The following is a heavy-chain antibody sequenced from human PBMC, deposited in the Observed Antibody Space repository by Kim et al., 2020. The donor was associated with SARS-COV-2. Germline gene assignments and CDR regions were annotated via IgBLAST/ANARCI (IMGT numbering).Heavy chain of an antibody. D-gene: IGHD6-19*01. V-gene: IGHV6-1*01. Sequence: SQTLSLTCAISGDSVSSNSAAWNWIRQSPSRGLEWLGRTYYRSKWYNDYAVSVKSRITINPDTSKNQFSLQLNSVTPEDTAVYYCARDSSSGWDTHYYYYYGMDVWGQGTTVTVSS. CDR2: TYYRSKWYN. CDR1: GDSVSSNSAA. J-gene: IGHJ6*02. CDR3: ARDSSSGWDTHYYYYYGMDV.